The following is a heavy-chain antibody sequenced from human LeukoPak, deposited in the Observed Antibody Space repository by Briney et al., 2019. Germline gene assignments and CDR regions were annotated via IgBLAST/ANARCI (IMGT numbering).Heavy chain of an antibody. CDR3: ARGLSRMIVVTTGFGY. CDR1: GGSIISSSYY. CDR2: IYHSGNT. D-gene: IGHD3-22*01. J-gene: IGHJ4*02. Sequence: PSETLSLTCTVSGGSIISSSYYWGWIRQPPGKGLEWIGSIYHSGNTYYNPSLKSRVTISVDTSKNHFSLKLTSVTAADTAVYYCARGLSRMIVVTTGFGYWGQGTLVTVSS. V-gene: IGHV4-39*02.